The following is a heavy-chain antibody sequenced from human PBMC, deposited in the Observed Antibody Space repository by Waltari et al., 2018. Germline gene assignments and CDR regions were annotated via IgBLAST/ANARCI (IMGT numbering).Heavy chain of an antibody. Sequence: QVQLQESGPGLVKPSKTLSLTCALSGYFISSASYLGWIRQPPGKGLEWIGSIYHSGSTYYNPSLKSRVTISVDTSKNQFSLKLSSVTAADTAVYYCARDSSGWYDYWGQGTLVTVSS. V-gene: IGHV4-38-2*02. J-gene: IGHJ4*02. D-gene: IGHD6-19*01. CDR3: ARDSSGWYDY. CDR2: IYHSGST. CDR1: GYFISSASY.